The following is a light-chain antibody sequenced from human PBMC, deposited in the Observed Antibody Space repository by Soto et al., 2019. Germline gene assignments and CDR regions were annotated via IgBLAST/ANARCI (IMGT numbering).Light chain of an antibody. J-gene: IGKJ1*01. Sequence: EIVLTQSPGTLSLSPGERATLSCRASQRVSSSYSAWYQQKPGQAPRLLIYGASSRATGIPGRFSGSGSGTDFTLTISRLEPEDVAVYYCQQYGSSPLFGQGTKVEIK. CDR2: GAS. V-gene: IGKV3-20*01. CDR1: QRVSSSY. CDR3: QQYGSSPL.